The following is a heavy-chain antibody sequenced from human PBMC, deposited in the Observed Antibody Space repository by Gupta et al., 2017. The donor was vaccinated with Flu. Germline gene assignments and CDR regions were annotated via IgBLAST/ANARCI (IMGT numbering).Heavy chain of an antibody. D-gene: IGHD5-18*01. V-gene: IGHV3-7*01. Sequence: EVQLVESGGGLVQPGGSLRLSCAASGFTFSSYWMSWVRPAPGKGLEWVANIKQDGSEKYYVDSVKGRFTISRDNAKNSLYLQMNSLRAEDTAVYYCAGVDTAMTTWGYYFDYWGQGTLVTVSS. CDR2: IKQDGSEK. CDR1: GFTFSSYW. CDR3: AGVDTAMTTWGYYFDY. J-gene: IGHJ4*02.